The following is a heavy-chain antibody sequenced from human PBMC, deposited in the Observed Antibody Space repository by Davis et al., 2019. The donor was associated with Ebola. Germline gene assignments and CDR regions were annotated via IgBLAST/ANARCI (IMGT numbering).Heavy chain of an antibody. Sequence: SETLSLTCAVSGGSISSSNWWRWVRQPPGKGLAWIGEIYHSGSTNYNPSLKSRVTISVDKSKNQFSLKLSSVTAADTAVYYCARLRVGNYYYYYGMDVWGQGTTVTVSS. CDR2: IYHSGST. CDR1: GGSISSSNW. J-gene: IGHJ6*02. D-gene: IGHD3-10*01. V-gene: IGHV4-4*02. CDR3: ARLRVGNYYYYYGMDV.